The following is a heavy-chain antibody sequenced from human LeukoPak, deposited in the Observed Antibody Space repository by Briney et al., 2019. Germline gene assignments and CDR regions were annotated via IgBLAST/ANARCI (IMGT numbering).Heavy chain of an antibody. J-gene: IGHJ5*02. Sequence: ASVKVSCKASGGSLSNYAFNWVRQAPGQGLEWMGGIIPLLGTTRYAQKFQSRVTITTDGSTNTAYMEMSSLRSEDTAVYFCANSSTTLNVFGPWGQGTLVTVSS. CDR1: GGSLSNYA. V-gene: IGHV1-69*05. D-gene: IGHD2/OR15-2a*01. CDR3: ANSSTTLNVFGP. CDR2: IIPLLGTT.